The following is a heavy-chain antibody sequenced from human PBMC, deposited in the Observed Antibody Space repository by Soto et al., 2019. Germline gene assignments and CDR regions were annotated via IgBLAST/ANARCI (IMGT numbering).Heavy chain of an antibody. V-gene: IGHV3-23*01. D-gene: IGHD1-26*01. Sequence: HPVGSLRLSCAASGFTFSSYAMSWVRQAPGKGLEWVSAISGSGGSTYYADSVKGRFTISRDNSKNTLYLQMNSLRAEDTAVYYCARLKDRAPEWELLGAFDIWGQGTMVTVSS. CDR1: GFTFSSYA. CDR2: ISGSGGST. J-gene: IGHJ3*02. CDR3: ARLKDRAPEWELLGAFDI.